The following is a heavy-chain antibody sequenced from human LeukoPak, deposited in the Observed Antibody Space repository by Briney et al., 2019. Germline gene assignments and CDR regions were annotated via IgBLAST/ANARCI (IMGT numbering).Heavy chain of an antibody. CDR3: ARDRNLVGPNNWFDP. V-gene: IGHV3-48*03. Sequence: GGSLRLSCAASGFTVSSNYMNWVRQAPGKGLEWVSYISSSGSTIYYADSVKGRFTISRDNAKNSLSLQMNSLRAEDTAVYFCARDRNLVGPNNWFDPWGQGTLVTVSS. CDR2: ISSSGSTI. D-gene: IGHD1-26*01. J-gene: IGHJ5*02. CDR1: GFTVSSNY.